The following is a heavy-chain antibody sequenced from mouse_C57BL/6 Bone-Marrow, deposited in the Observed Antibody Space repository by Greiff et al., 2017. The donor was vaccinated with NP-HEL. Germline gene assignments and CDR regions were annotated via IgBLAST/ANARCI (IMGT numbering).Heavy chain of an antibody. J-gene: IGHJ1*03. Sequence: EVQGVESGGGLVQPKGSLKLSCAASGFTFNTYAMHWVRQAPGKGLEWVARIRSKSSNYATYYADSVKDRFTISRDDSQSMLYLQMNNLKTEDTAMYYCVRDLCQNSYWYFDVWGTGTTVTVSS. CDR3: VRDLCQNSYWYFDV. CDR1: GFTFNTYA. D-gene: IGHD6-1*01. V-gene: IGHV10-3*01. CDR2: IRSKSSNYAT.